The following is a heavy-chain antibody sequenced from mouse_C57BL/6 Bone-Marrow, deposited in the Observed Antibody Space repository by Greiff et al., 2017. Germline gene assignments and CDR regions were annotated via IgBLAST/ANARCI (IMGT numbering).Heavy chain of an antibody. CDR2: IDPSDSYT. V-gene: IGHV1-69*01. J-gene: IGHJ4*01. Sequence: VQLQQPGAELVMPGASVKLSCKASGYTFTSYWMPWVKQRPGQGLEWIGEIDPSDSYTNYNQKFKGKSTLTVDNSSSTAYMQLSSLTSEDSAVYYCAINGYYLYAMDYWGQGTSVTVSS. CDR3: AINGYYLYAMDY. D-gene: IGHD2-3*01. CDR1: GYTFTSYW.